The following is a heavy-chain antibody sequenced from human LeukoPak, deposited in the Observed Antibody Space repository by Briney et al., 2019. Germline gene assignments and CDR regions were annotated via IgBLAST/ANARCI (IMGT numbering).Heavy chain of an antibody. CDR3: ARGLRITMVRGVTMDV. CDR1: GRSFSGYY. D-gene: IGHD3-10*01. V-gene: IGHV4-34*01. J-gene: IGHJ6*04. CDR2: INHSGST. Sequence: SETLSLTCAVYGRSFSGYYWSWIRQPPGKGLEWIGEINHSGSTNYNPSLKSRVTISVDTSKNQFSLKLSSVTAADTAVYYCARGLRITMVRGVTMDVWGKGTTVTVSS.